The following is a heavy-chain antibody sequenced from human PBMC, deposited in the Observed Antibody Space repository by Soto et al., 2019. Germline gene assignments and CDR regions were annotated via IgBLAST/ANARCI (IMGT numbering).Heavy chain of an antibody. CDR3: ASLKLGIAAAASY. CDR2: IIPIFGTA. J-gene: IGHJ4*02. D-gene: IGHD6-13*01. V-gene: IGHV1-69*01. CDR1: GGTFSSYA. Sequence: QVQLVQSGAEVKKPGSSVKVSCKASGGTFSSYAISWVRQAPGQGLEWMGGIIPIFGTANYAQKFQGRVTITADESTRTAYMEQSSLRSEDTAVYYCASLKLGIAAAASYWGQGTLVTVSS.